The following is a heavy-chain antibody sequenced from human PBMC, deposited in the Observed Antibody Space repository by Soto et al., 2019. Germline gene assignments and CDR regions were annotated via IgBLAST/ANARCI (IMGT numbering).Heavy chain of an antibody. V-gene: IGHV4-61*08. Sequence: PSETLSLTCTASGGSISSGGYYWSWMRQHPGKGLEWIGYIYYSGSTNYNPSLKSRVTISVDTSKNQFSLKLSSVTAADTAVYYCAREGGGTEWLTPDYWFNPWGQGTLVTVSS. CDR3: AREGGGTEWLTPDYWFNP. J-gene: IGHJ5*02. CDR1: GGSISSGGYY. D-gene: IGHD6-19*01. CDR2: IYYSGST.